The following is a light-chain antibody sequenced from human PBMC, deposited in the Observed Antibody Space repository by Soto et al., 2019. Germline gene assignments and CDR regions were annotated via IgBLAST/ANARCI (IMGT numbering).Light chain of an antibody. J-gene: IGKJ1*01. CDR1: QGISSY. CDR2: AAS. V-gene: IGKV1-8*01. CDR3: QQYNSYSGT. Sequence: AIRMTQAPSSFSASTGERVTITCRASQGISSYLAWYQQKTGKAPKLMIYAASTLQSGVPSRFSGSGSGTEFTLTISSLQTDDFATYYCQQYNSYSGTFGQGTKVDTK.